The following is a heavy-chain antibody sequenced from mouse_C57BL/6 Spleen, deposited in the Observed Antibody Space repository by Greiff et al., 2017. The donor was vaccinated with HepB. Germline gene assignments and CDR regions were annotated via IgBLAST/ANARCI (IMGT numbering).Heavy chain of an antibody. Sequence: LVESGAELVRPGASVTLSCKASGYTFTDYEMHWVKQTPVHGLEWIGAIDPETGGTAYNQKFKGKAILTADKSSSTAYMELRSLSSEDSAVYYCTRTYYGNVWGTGTTVTVSS. V-gene: IGHV1-15*01. D-gene: IGHD2-10*01. CDR3: TRTYYGNV. CDR2: IDPETGGT. CDR1: GYTFTDYE. J-gene: IGHJ1*03.